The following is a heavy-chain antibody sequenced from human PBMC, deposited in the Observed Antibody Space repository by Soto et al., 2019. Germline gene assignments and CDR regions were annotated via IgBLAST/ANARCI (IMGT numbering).Heavy chain of an antibody. Sequence: QVQLQESGPGLVKPSQTLSLTCTVSGGSISSGGYYWSWIRQPPGKGLECIGYIYYSGSTYYNPSLKSRVSISVDTAMNPLSLKLSFVTAADTAVYYCARAYVSAYTDVWGQGTTVTVSS. CDR2: IYYSGST. CDR3: ARAYVSAYTDV. CDR1: GGSISSGGYY. V-gene: IGHV4-31*03. D-gene: IGHD2-2*02. J-gene: IGHJ6*02.